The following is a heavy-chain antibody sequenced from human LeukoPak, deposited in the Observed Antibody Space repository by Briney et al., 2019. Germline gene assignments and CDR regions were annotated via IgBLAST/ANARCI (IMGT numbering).Heavy chain of an antibody. CDR2: ISSGGNT. CDR3: TKHLGGNYFDRPFDY. D-gene: IGHD3-22*01. Sequence: GGSLRLSCAASGFSFSDNAMTWVRQAPGKGLEGGAVISSGGNTKYADSERGRFSISRDNSKNTLYLQMNSLRAEDTAVYYCTKHLGGNYFDRPFDYWGQGTLVTVSS. V-gene: IGHV3-23*01. CDR1: GFSFSDNA. J-gene: IGHJ4*02.